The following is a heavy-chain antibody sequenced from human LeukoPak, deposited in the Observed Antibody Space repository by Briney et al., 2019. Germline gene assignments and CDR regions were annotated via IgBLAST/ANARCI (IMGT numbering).Heavy chain of an antibody. Sequence: RASVKVSCKASGYTFTSYGISWVRQAPGQGLEWMGWISAYNGNTNYAQKLQGRVTMTTDTSTSTAYMELRSLRSDDTAVYYCARDISSSWWGYYYYYMDVWGKGTTVTVSS. V-gene: IGHV1-18*01. D-gene: IGHD6-13*01. CDR3: ARDISSSWWGYYYYYMDV. J-gene: IGHJ6*03. CDR2: ISAYNGNT. CDR1: GYTFTSYG.